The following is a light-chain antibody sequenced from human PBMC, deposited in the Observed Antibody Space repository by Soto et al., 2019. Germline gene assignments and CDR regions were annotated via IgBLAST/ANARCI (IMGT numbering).Light chain of an antibody. Sequence: DIQMTQSPSTLSASVGDRVTITCRASQSISNWLAWYQQKPGKAPKLLIYKASSLQGGVPSRFSGSGSGAEFTLTISSLQPDDIATYYCQQYNHYSWTFGQGTKV. CDR2: KAS. CDR1: QSISNW. V-gene: IGKV1-5*03. CDR3: QQYNHYSWT. J-gene: IGKJ1*01.